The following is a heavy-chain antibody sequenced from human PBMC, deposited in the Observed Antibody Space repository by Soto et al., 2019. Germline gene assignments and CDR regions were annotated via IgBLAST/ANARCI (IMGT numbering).Heavy chain of an antibody. CDR2: ISSSSSYI. CDR3: ARVRRGGFGEFPQY. Sequence: GGSLRLSCAASGFTFSSYSMNWVRQAPGKGLEWVSSISSSSSYIYYADSVKGRFTISRDNAKNSLYLQMNSLRAEDTAVYYCARVRRGGFGEFPQYWGQEPLVTVPS. V-gene: IGHV3-21*01. CDR1: GFTFSSYS. D-gene: IGHD3-10*01. J-gene: IGHJ4*02.